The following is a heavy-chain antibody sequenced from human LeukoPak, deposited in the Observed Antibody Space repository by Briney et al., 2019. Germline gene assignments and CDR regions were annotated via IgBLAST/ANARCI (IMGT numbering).Heavy chain of an antibody. CDR2: ISSNGVST. V-gene: IGHV3-64D*06. D-gene: IGHD5-18*01. CDR1: GVTFSSYA. CDR3: VKGGGYSYGTPDY. J-gene: IGHJ4*02. Sequence: QPGGSLELSCSASGVTFSSYAMHWVRPAPGKGLEYVSAISSNGVSTYYADSVKGRFTISRDNSKNTLYLQMSSLRAEDTAVYYCVKGGGYSYGTPDYWGQGPLVTVYS.